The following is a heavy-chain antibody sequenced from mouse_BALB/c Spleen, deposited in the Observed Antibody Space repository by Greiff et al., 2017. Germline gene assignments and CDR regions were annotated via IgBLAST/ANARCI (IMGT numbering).Heavy chain of an antibody. Sequence: EVQRVESGGGLVQPGGSLRLSCATSGFTFTDYYMSWVRQPPGKALEWLGFIRNKANGYTTEYSASVKGRFTISRDNSQSILYLQMNTLRAEDSATYYCAREVYYDYDAFAYWGQGTLVTVSA. CDR1: GFTFTDYY. CDR3: AREVYYDYDAFAY. D-gene: IGHD2-4*01. V-gene: IGHV7-3*02. CDR2: IRNKANGYTT. J-gene: IGHJ3*01.